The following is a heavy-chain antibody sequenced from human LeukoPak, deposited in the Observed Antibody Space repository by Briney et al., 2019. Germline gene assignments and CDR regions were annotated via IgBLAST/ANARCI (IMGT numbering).Heavy chain of an antibody. CDR3: ARTEAVAGNFDY. V-gene: IGHV4-4*07. D-gene: IGHD6-19*01. CDR1: GGSISSYY. Sequence: SETLSLTCTVTGGSISSYYWSWIRQPAGKGLEWIGRIYTSGSTNYNPSLKSRVTMSVDTSKNQFSLKLSSVTAADTAVYYCARTEAVAGNFDYWGQGTLVTVSS. CDR2: IYTSGST. J-gene: IGHJ4*02.